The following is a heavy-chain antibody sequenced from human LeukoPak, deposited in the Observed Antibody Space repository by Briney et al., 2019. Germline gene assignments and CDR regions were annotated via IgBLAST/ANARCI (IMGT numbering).Heavy chain of an antibody. CDR3: ARDRRLRFLEWYPFDY. CDR2: IIPIFGTA. D-gene: IGHD3-3*01. V-gene: IGHV1-69*13. Sequence: SVKVSCKASGGTFSSYAISWVRQAPGQGLEWMGGIIPIFGTANYAQKFQGRVTITADESTSTAYMELSSLRSEDTAVYYCARDRRLRFLEWYPFDYWGQGTLVTVSS. CDR1: GGTFSSYA. J-gene: IGHJ4*02.